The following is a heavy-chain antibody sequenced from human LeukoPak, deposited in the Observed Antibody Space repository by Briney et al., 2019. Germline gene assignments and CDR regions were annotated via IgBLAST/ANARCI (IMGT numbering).Heavy chain of an antibody. Sequence: GGTLRLSCAASGFTLSSYAMHRVRQSPGTGLEGVAVISYDGSNKYYADSVKGRFTISRDNSKNTLYLQMNRLRAEDTAVYYCARGRATYYFDYWGQGTLVTVSS. D-gene: IGHD2-15*01. CDR2: ISYDGSNK. J-gene: IGHJ4*02. CDR1: GFTLSSYA. V-gene: IGHV3-30-3*01. CDR3: ARGRATYYFDY.